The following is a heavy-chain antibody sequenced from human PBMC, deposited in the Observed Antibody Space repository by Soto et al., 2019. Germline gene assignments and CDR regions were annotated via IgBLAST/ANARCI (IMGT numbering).Heavy chain of an antibody. CDR2: IHYSGRT. D-gene: IGHD1-7*01. Sequence: SETLSLTCTVSGASIISRTYLWGWIRQSPGRGLEWIGSIHYSGRTYHNPSLKSRVTISADTSKNHLSLKLSAVTAADTAVYYCARYTPEKTGTSPFDYWGQGTLVTVSS. V-gene: IGHV4-39*02. CDR1: GASIISRTYL. J-gene: IGHJ4*02. CDR3: ARYTPEKTGTSPFDY.